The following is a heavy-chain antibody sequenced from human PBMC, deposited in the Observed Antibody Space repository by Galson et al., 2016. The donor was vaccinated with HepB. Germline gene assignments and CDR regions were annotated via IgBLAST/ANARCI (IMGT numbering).Heavy chain of an antibody. CDR3: AREGCAGDCPKWFDP. J-gene: IGHJ5*01. CDR2: IVPMFGAT. D-gene: IGHD2-21*02. CDR1: GGTFSTDG. Sequence: SVKVSCKASGGTFSTDGLSWVRQAPGQGLEWMGGIVPMFGATNYAQEFQDRVTITADESTNTAYMELSSLRSEDTAIYYCAREGCAGDCPKWFDPWGQGTLVTVSS. V-gene: IGHV1-69*13.